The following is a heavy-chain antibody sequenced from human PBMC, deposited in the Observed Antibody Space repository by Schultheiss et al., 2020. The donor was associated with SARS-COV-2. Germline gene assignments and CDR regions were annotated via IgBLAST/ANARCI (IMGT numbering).Heavy chain of an antibody. CDR2: IVVGSGNT. D-gene: IGHD3-3*01. V-gene: IGHV1-58*01. CDR1: GFTFTSSA. CDR3: ARDRYDFWSGYVSYWYFDL. Sequence: SVKVSCKASGFTFTSSAVQWVRQARGQRLEWIGWIVVGSGNTNYAQKFQGRVTITADESTSTAYMELSSLRSEDTAVYYCARDRYDFWSGYVSYWYFDLWGRGTLVTVSS. J-gene: IGHJ2*01.